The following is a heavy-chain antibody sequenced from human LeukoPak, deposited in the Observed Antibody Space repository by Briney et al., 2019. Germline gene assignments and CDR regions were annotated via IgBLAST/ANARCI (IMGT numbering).Heavy chain of an antibody. D-gene: IGHD1-20*01. J-gene: IGHJ4*02. Sequence: SETLSLTCTVSGGSISSHYWSWIRQPPGKGLEWIGYIYYSGSTNYNPSLKSRVTISVDTSKNQFSLKLSSVTAADTAVYYCARGEGIITGTLDYWGQVTLVTVSS. V-gene: IGHV4-59*11. CDR2: IYYSGST. CDR3: ARGEGIITGTLDY. CDR1: GGSISSHY.